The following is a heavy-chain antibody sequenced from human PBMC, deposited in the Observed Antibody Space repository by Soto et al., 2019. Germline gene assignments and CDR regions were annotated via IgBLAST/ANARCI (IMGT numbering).Heavy chain of an antibody. J-gene: IGHJ4*02. D-gene: IGHD1-1*01. CDR1: GFTFGRYG. Sequence: SLRLSCEASGFTFGRYGMHWVRQAPGMGLEWVAVISWDGLAQYYGDSVRGRFTISRDNSQSTLYLQMNSLRTEDTAIYYCAKETIQVGGPNYFDYWGQGVLVTVS. CDR2: ISWDGLAQ. V-gene: IGHV3-30*18. CDR3: AKETIQVGGPNYFDY.